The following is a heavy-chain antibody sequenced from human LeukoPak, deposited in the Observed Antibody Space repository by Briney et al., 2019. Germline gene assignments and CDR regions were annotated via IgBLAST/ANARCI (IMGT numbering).Heavy chain of an antibody. D-gene: IGHD3-22*01. CDR3: VCYDNAAEYFHY. CDR2: ITTSGGST. V-gene: IGHV3-23*01. J-gene: IGHJ1*01. CDR1: GFTFSSYA. Sequence: GGSLRLSCAASGFTFSSYAMSWVRQAPGKGLEWVSSITTSGGSTSYADSVRGRFTISRDNSKNTLYLQMNSQRAEDTALYYCVCYDNAAEYFHYWGQGTLVTVSS.